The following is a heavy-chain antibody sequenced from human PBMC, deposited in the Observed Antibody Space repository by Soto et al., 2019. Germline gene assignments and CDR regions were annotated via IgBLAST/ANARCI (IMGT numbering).Heavy chain of an antibody. D-gene: IGHD3-10*01. V-gene: IGHV4-34*01. CDR1: GGSFSGYY. CDR3: ARSGAY. Sequence: PSETLSLTCAVYGGSFSGYYWSWIRQPPGKGLEWIGEINHSGSTNYNPSLKSRVTISVDTSKNQFSLKLSSVTAADTAVYYCARSGAYWGQGTLVTVSS. CDR2: INHSGST. J-gene: IGHJ4*02.